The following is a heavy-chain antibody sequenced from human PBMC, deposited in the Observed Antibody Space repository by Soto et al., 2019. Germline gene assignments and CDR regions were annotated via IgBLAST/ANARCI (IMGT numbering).Heavy chain of an antibody. V-gene: IGHV4-59*01. CDR2: IYYSGST. J-gene: IGHJ4*02. D-gene: IGHD2-2*01. CDR1: GGSISSYY. Sequence: QVQLQESGPGLVKPSETLSLTCTVSGGSISSYYWSWIRQPPGKGLEWIGQIYYSGSTNYNPSLTSRVTISVDTSKNQFSLKLSSVTAADTAVYYCARNWGQLLSPYYFDYWGQGTLVTVSS. CDR3: ARNWGQLLSPYYFDY.